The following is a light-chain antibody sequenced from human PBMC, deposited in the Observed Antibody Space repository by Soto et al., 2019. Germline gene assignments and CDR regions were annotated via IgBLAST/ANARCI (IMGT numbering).Light chain of an antibody. J-gene: IGKJ2*01. CDR3: QQYGRSPYT. V-gene: IGKV3-20*01. Sequence: EIVLTQSPGTLSLSPGERATLSCRASQSVSSSYLAWHQQKPGQAPRLLIYGASSRATDIPDRFSGSGSGTDFTLTISRLEPEDFAVYYCQQYGRSPYTFGQGTKLEIK. CDR2: GAS. CDR1: QSVSSSY.